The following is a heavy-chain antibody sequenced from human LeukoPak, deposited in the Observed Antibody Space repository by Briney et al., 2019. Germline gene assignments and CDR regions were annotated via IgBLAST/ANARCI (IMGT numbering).Heavy chain of an antibody. CDR2: ISYDGSNK. J-gene: IGHJ6*04. CDR1: GFTFSSYA. Sequence: GGSLRLSCAASGFTFSSYAMHWVRQAPGKGLEWVAVISYDGSNKYYADSVKGRFTISRDNSKNTLYLQMNSLRAEDAAVYYCAAKGAYSSGWYYYYYGMDVWGKGTTATVSS. V-gene: IGHV3-30*04. CDR3: AAKGAYSSGWYYYYYGMDV. D-gene: IGHD6-19*01.